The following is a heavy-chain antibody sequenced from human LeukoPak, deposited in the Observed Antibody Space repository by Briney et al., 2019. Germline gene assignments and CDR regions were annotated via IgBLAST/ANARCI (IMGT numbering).Heavy chain of an antibody. Sequence: GGSLRLSCGASGFTFSNYAMSWVRQAPGKGLEWVSAITGGGRSTYYADSVKGRFTISRDNSKNTPYLQMNSLRTEDTAVYYCAKWGDYDVLTGYYVSDYWGQGTLVTVSS. V-gene: IGHV3-23*01. CDR3: AKWGDYDVLTGYYVSDY. CDR2: ITGGGRST. J-gene: IGHJ4*02. CDR1: GFTFSNYA. D-gene: IGHD3-9*01.